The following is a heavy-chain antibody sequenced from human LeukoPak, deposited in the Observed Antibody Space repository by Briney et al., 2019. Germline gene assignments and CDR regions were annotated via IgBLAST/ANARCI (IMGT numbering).Heavy chain of an antibody. V-gene: IGHV3-48*01. CDR1: GFTFSSYS. CDR2: TSSSSSTI. CDR3: AREVSSGWSGYYFDY. J-gene: IGHJ4*02. D-gene: IGHD6-19*01. Sequence: PGGSLRLSCAASGFTFSSYSMNWVRQAPGKGLEWVSYTSSSSSTIYYADSVKGRFTISRDNAKNSLYLQMNSLRAEDTAVYYCAREVSSGWSGYYFDYWGQGTLVTVSS.